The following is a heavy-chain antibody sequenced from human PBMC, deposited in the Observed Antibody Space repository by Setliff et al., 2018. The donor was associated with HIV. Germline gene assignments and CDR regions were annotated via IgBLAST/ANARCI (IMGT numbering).Heavy chain of an antibody. CDR2: IYYSGST. J-gene: IGHJ4*02. Sequence: PSETLSLTCTVSGGSISSYYWSWIRQPPGKGLGWIGYIYYSGSTNYNPSLKSRVTISVDTSKNQFSLKLSSVTAADTAVYYCARRGKDDYGESYSLKMVYFDYWGQGTLVTVSS. D-gene: IGHD4-17*01. CDR1: GGSISSYY. CDR3: ARRGKDDYGESYSLKMVYFDY. V-gene: IGHV4-59*08.